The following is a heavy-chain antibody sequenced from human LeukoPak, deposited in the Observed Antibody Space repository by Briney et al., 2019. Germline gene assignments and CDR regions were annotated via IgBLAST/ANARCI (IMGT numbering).Heavy chain of an antibody. Sequence: PSETLSLTCSFSGGSFISSRYYWSWLRPPPGKGLEWNGSIYYNGRTEYGPSLRRRVSISVHTSKNQLSLNPNTVTDGAAALYCCAIHQYRGDQLLFFDQWGQGTLVTVSP. CDR2: IYYNGRT. D-gene: IGHD1-1*01. CDR1: GGSFISSRYY. V-gene: IGHV4-39*01. J-gene: IGHJ4*02. CDR3: AIHQYRGDQLLFFDQ.